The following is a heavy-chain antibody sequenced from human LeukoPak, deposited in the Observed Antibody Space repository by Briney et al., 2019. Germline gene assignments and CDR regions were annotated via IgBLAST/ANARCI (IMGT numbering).Heavy chain of an antibody. J-gene: IGHJ4*02. CDR2: IYYSGST. Sequence: SETLSLTCTVSGGSISSYYWSWIRQPPGKGLEWIGDIYYSGSTNYNPSLKSRVTISVDTSKNQFSLKLSSVTAADTAVYYCGRDSRRHGYNWPGLDYWGQGTLVTVSS. D-gene: IGHD5-24*01. V-gene: IGHV4-59*01. CDR3: GRDSRRHGYNWPGLDY. CDR1: GGSISSYY.